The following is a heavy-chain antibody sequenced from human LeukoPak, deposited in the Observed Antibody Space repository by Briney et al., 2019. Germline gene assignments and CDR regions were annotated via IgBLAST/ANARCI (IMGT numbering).Heavy chain of an antibody. CDR1: GXTFSNAW. Sequence: GGSLRLSCAASGXTFSNAWMSWVRQAPGKGLEWVGRIKSKTDGGTTDYAAPVKGRFTISRDDSKNTLYLQMNSLKTEDTAVYYCTTGIIEDYYYGMDVWGQGTTVTVSS. CDR2: IKSKTDGGTT. CDR3: TTGIIEDYYYGMDV. V-gene: IGHV3-15*01. D-gene: IGHD2/OR15-2a*01. J-gene: IGHJ6*02.